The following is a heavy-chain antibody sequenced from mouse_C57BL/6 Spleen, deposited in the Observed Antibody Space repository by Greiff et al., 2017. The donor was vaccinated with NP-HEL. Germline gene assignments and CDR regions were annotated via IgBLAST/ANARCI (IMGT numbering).Heavy chain of an antibody. Sequence: EVQLVESGPGLVKPSQSLSLTCSVTGYSITSGYYWNWIRQLPGNKLEWMGYISYDGSNNYNPSLKNRISITRDTSKNPCFLKLTSVTTEDTATYYCAREGDGYPDYWGQGTTLTVSS. CDR2: ISYDGSN. V-gene: IGHV3-6*01. CDR1: GYSITSGYY. J-gene: IGHJ2*01. CDR3: AREGDGYPDY. D-gene: IGHD2-3*01.